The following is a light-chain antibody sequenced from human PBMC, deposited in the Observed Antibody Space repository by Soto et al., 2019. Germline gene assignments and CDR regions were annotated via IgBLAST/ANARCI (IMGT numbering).Light chain of an antibody. CDR3: SSYTSGSTYV. J-gene: IGLJ1*01. CDR2: EVN. V-gene: IGLV2-14*01. CDR1: SRDVGGYNY. Sequence: QSVLTQPASVSGSPGQSITISCTGTSRDVGGYNYVSWYQQHPGKAPKLIIYEVNNRPSGVSNRFFGSKSGNTASLTISGLQAEDEADYYCSSYTSGSTYVFGTGTKVTVL.